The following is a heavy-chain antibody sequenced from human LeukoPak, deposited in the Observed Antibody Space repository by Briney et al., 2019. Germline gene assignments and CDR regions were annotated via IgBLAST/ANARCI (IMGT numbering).Heavy chain of an antibody. CDR3: ARGLWYYDSSGYVPNY. CDR1: GFTFSSYS. D-gene: IGHD3-22*01. CDR2: ISSSSSTI. Sequence: PGGSLRLSCAASGFTFSSYSMNWVRQAPGKGLEWVSYISSSSSTIYYADSVKGRFTISRDNAKNSLYLQMNSLRAEDTAVYYCARGLWYYDSSGYVPNYWGQGILVTVSS. V-gene: IGHV3-48*01. J-gene: IGHJ4*02.